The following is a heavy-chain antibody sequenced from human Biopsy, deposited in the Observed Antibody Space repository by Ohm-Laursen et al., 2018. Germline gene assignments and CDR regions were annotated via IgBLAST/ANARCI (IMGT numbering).Heavy chain of an antibody. CDR1: GFTFSSHA. CDR2: INGSGGST. J-gene: IGHJ5*02. V-gene: IGHV3-23*01. CDR3: ARDLYDFCGGCPFDP. D-gene: IGHD3-3*01. Sequence: SLRLSCAASGFTFSSHAMSWVRQAPGKGLECASVINGSGGSTYYADPVKGRFTISRDNSKNAHYLQMNSLRAEDTAMYYCARDLYDFCGGCPFDPWGQGTLVTVS.